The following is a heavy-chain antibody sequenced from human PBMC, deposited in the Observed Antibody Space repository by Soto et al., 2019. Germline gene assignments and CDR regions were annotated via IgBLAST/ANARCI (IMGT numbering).Heavy chain of an antibody. V-gene: IGHV3-30*03. CDR1: GFTFSSYG. CDR3: ASPRALHYYYGMDV. Sequence: QVQLVESGGGVVQPGRSLRLSCAASGFTFSSYGMHWVRQAPGKGLEWVAVISYDGSNKYYADSVKGRFTISRDNSKNTLYLQMNSLRAEDTAVYYCASPRALHYYYGMDVWGQGTTVTVSS. J-gene: IGHJ6*02. CDR2: ISYDGSNK.